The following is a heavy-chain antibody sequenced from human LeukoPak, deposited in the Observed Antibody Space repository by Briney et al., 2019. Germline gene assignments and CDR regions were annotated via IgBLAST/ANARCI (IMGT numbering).Heavy chain of an antibody. V-gene: IGHV4-61*02. CDR3: AGKTGMDV. CDR2: IYTSGST. Sequence: SQTLSLTCTVSGGSISSGSYYWSWIRQPAGKGLEWIGRIYTSGSTNYNPSLKSRVTISVDTSKNQFSLKLSSVTAADTAVYYCAGKTGMDVWGKGTTVTVSS. CDR1: GGSISSGSYY. D-gene: IGHD4-23*01. J-gene: IGHJ6*03.